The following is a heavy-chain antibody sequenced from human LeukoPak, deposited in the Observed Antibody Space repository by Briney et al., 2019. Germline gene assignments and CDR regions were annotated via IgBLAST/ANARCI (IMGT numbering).Heavy chain of an antibody. CDR1: GYSISSGYY. D-gene: IGHD3-22*01. Sequence: PSETLSLTCTVSGYSISSGYYWGWIRQPPGKGLEWIGSIYHSGSTCYNPSLKSRVTISVDTSKNQFSLKLSSVTAADTAVYYCARDRGGYYYDSSGYYEGSDYWGQGTLVTVSS. V-gene: IGHV4-38-2*02. CDR2: IYHSGST. J-gene: IGHJ4*02. CDR3: ARDRGGYYYDSSGYYEGSDY.